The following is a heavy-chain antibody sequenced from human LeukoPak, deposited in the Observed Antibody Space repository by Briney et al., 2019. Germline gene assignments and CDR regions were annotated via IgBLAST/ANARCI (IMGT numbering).Heavy chain of an antibody. CDR1: GFTFSSYG. D-gene: IGHD6-19*01. CDR3: ARDSGAVAFDY. V-gene: IGHV3-33*01. CDR2: IWYDGSNK. J-gene: IGHJ4*02. Sequence: GSLRLSCAASGFTFSSYGMHWVRQAPGKGLEWVAVIWYDGSNKYYADSVKGRFTISRDNSKNTLYLQMNSLRAEDTAVYYCARDSGAVAFDYWGQGTLVTVSS.